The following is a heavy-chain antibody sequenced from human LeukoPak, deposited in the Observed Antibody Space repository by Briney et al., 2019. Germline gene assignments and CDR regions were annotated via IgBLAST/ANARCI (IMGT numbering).Heavy chain of an antibody. CDR2: ISYDGSNK. CDR3: AKSHYRYCSNTSCFYPAFDY. D-gene: IGHD2-2*01. Sequence: GGSLRLSCAASGFTFSSYGMHWVRQAPGKGLEWVAVISYDGSNKYYADSVKGRFTISRDNSKNTLYLQMNSLRAEDTAVYYCAKSHYRYCSNTSCFYPAFDYWGQGTLVTVSS. CDR1: GFTFSSYG. V-gene: IGHV3-30*18. J-gene: IGHJ4*02.